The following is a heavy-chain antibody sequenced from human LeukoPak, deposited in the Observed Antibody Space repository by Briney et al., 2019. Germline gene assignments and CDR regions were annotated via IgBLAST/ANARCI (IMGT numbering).Heavy chain of an antibody. V-gene: IGHV4-39*01. J-gene: IGHJ4*02. D-gene: IGHD6-19*01. CDR1: GGSISSSSYY. Sequence: SETLSLTCTVSGGSISSSSYYWGWIRQPPGKGLEWIGSIYYSGSTYYNPSLKSRVTISVDTSKNQFSLKLSSVTAADTAVYYCARPGSSGWDYFDHWGQGTLVTVSS. CDR3: ARPGSSGWDYFDH. CDR2: IYYSGST.